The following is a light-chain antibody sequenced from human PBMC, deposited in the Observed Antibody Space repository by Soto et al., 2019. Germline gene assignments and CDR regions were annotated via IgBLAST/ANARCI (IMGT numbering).Light chain of an antibody. Sequence: EIVLTQSPGTLSLSPGERATLSCRASQSVSDSYLAWYQQKPGQAPRLLIYASSRATGIPDRFSGSGSGTDFTLTISRLEPEDFAVCYCQHYGTSALFGPGTKVDIK. J-gene: IGKJ3*01. CDR3: QHYGTSAL. V-gene: IGKV3-20*01. CDR1: QSVSDSY. CDR2: AS.